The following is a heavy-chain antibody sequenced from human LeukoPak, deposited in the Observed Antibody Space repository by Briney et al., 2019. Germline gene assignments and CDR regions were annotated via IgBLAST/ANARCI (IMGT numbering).Heavy chain of an antibody. D-gene: IGHD4-11*01. CDR3: ARYHSNYRYFDY. CDR1: GYSISSGYY. V-gene: IGHV4-38-2*01. J-gene: IGHJ4*02. CDR2: IYHSGST. Sequence: SETLSLTCAVSGYSISSGYYWGWIRQPPGKGLEWIGSIYHSGSTYYNPSLKSRVTISVDTSKNQFSLKLSSVTAADTAVYYCARYHSNYRYFDYWGQGTLVTVSS.